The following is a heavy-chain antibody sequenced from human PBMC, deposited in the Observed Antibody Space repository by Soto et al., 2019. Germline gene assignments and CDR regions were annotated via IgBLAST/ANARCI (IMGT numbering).Heavy chain of an antibody. V-gene: IGHV1-18*01. CDR3: ARAGYCSSTSCSKGEYFNGIDV. CDR1: GYTFTSYG. Sequence: QVQLVQSGAEVKKPGASVKVSCKASGYTFTSYGISWVRQAPGQGLEWMGWISAYNGNTNYAQKLQGRVTMTTDTSPSTDYMELRSLRSEDTAVYYCARAGYCSSTSCSKGEYFNGIDVWGQGTTVTVSS. CDR2: ISAYNGNT. J-gene: IGHJ6*02. D-gene: IGHD2-2*01.